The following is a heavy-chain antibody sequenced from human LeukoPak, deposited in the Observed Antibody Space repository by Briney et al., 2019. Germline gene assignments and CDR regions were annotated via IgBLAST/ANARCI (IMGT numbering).Heavy chain of an antibody. CDR3: ARGVGSSWTLFDY. D-gene: IGHD6-13*01. V-gene: IGHV3-21*01. CDR1: GFTFSSYS. Sequence: GSLNLSCAASGFTFSSYSMNWVRRAPGKGLEWVSSISSSSSYIYYADSVKGRFTISRDNAKNSLYLQMNSLRAEDTAVYYCARGVGSSWTLFDYWGQGTLVTVSS. CDR2: ISSSSSYI. J-gene: IGHJ4*02.